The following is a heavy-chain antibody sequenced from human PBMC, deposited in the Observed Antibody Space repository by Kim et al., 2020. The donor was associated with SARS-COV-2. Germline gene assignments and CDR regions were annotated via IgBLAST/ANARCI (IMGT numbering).Heavy chain of an antibody. CDR1: GYTFNNYG. V-gene: IGHV1-18*01. D-gene: IGHD5-12*01. J-gene: IGHJ3*02. CDR2: ISTYRGNT. Sequence: ASVKVSCKASGYTFNNYGVSWVRQAPGQGLEWMGWISTYRGNTYSAQKFQGRVTMTTDTSTTTVYMELRSLRSDDTAVYFCARDTTMDTWGQGTMVTVSS. CDR3: ARDTTMDT.